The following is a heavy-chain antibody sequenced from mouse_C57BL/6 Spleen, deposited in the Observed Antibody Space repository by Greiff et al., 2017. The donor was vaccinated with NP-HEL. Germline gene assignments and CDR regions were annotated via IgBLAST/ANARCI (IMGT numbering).Heavy chain of an antibody. Sequence: VQLQQSGPELVKPGASVKISCKASGYAFSSSWMNWVKQRPGKGLEWIGRIYPGDGDTNYNGKFKGKATLTADKSSSTAYMQLSSLTSEDSAFYFCARTIYYYCERAMDYWGQGTSVTVSS. CDR1: GYAFSSSW. D-gene: IGHD2-4*01. CDR3: ARTIYYYCERAMDY. CDR2: IYPGDGDT. J-gene: IGHJ4*01. V-gene: IGHV1-82*01.